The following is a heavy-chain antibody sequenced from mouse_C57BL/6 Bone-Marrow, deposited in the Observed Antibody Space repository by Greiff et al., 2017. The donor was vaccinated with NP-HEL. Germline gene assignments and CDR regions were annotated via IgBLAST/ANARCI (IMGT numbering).Heavy chain of an antibody. CDR2: IDPSDSYT. V-gene: IGHV1-59*01. J-gene: IGHJ3*01. CDR1: GYTFTSYW. CDR3: ARPYYSNSWFAY. Sequence: QVQLKQPGAELVRPGTSVKLSCKASGYTFTSYWMHWVKQRPGQGLEWIGVIDPSDSYTNYNQKFKGKATLTVDTSSSTAYMQLSSLTSEDSAVYYCARPYYSNSWFAYWGQGTLVTVSA. D-gene: IGHD2-5*01.